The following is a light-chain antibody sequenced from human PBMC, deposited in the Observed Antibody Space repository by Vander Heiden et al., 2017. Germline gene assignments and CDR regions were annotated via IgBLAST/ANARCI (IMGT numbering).Light chain of an antibody. CDR3: QQSYSTPPYT. CDR1: QSISSY. J-gene: IGKJ2*01. Sequence: DIQMTQSPSSLSASLGDRVTITCRASQSISSYLNWYQQRPGTAPKLLIYAASSLQTGVPSSFSGSGSGTDFTLTISSLQPEDFATYYCQQSYSTPPYTFGQGTKLEIK. V-gene: IGKV1-39*01. CDR2: AAS.